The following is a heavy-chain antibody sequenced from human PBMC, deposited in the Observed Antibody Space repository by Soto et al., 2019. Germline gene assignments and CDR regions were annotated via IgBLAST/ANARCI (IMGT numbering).Heavy chain of an antibody. CDR1: GFSLSTSGVG. CDR3: AHEWELTRGFDY. Sequence: QITLKESGPTLVKPTQTLTLTCTFSGFSLSTSGVGVGWIRQPPGKALEWLALIYWDDDKRYSPTLKSRLTITKDTSKNQVVLTMTNMDPVDTATYYCAHEWELTRGFDYWGQGTLVTVSS. D-gene: IGHD1-26*01. CDR2: IYWDDDK. V-gene: IGHV2-5*02. J-gene: IGHJ4*02.